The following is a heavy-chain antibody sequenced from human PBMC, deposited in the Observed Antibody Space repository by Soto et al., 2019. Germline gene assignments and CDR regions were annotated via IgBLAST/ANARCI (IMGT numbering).Heavy chain of an antibody. CDR1: GFNFSDYS. V-gene: IGHV3-21*01. CDR2: ISGSSSYI. D-gene: IGHD2-15*01. Sequence: EVQLVESGGGLVKPGGSLRLSCAASGFNFSDYSMNWVRQAPGKGLEWVSSISGSSSYIYYTDSLKGRFTVSSDNANKSLYLQMNSLRAEDTAVYYGARDGAYCSGIGCRDYVHYVVVWGKGPTVTVSS. CDR3: ARDGAYCSGIGCRDYVHYVVV. J-gene: IGHJ6*03.